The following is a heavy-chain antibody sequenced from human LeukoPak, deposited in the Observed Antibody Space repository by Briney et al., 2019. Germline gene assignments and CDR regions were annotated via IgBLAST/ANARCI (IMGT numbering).Heavy chain of an antibody. Sequence: GESLRLSCAASGFTVSSNYMSWVRQAPGKGREWVSVIYSGGSTYYADSVKGGFTIFRDNSKNTVYLQMNSLRAEDTAVYYCARASWRYCSSTSCYGNWFDPWGQGTLVTVSS. V-gene: IGHV3-53*01. CDR1: GFTVSSNY. J-gene: IGHJ5*02. CDR3: ARASWRYCSSTSCYGNWFDP. D-gene: IGHD2-2*01. CDR2: IYSGGST.